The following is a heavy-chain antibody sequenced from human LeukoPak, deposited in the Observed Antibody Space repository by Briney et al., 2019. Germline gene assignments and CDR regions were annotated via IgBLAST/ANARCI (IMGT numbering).Heavy chain of an antibody. CDR2: FDPEDGET. Sequence: GASVKVSCKVSGYTLTELSMHWVRQAPGKGLEWRGGFDPEDGETIYAQKFQGRVTMTEDTSTDTAYLELSSLRSEDTAVYYCATGVGATTYYYGMDVWGQGTTVTVSS. J-gene: IGHJ6*02. D-gene: IGHD1-26*01. CDR1: GYTLTELS. V-gene: IGHV1-24*01. CDR3: ATGVGATTYYYGMDV.